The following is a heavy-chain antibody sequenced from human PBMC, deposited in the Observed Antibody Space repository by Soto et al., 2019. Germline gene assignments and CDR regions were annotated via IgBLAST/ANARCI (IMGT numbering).Heavy chain of an antibody. CDR2: VHHTGST. CDR3: ARTDVYTSKGDYFDS. V-gene: IGHV4-30-2*01. D-gene: IGHD1-20*01. CDR1: GASISGGGNS. J-gene: IGHJ4*02. Sequence: SETLSLTCAVSGASISGGGNSWNWIRQPPGKGLEWIGYVHHTGSTYYTPSLKSRVTISLDRSKNQFSLKLTSVTAADTAVYYCARTDVYTSKGDYFDSWGQGALVTVSS.